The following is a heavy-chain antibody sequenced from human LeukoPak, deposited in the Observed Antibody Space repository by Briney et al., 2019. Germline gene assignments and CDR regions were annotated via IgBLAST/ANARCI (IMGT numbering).Heavy chain of an antibody. CDR3: AGTWDDIVVVPAAISGWFDP. D-gene: IGHD2-2*01. CDR2: IYYSGST. J-gene: IGHJ5*02. CDR1: GGSISSGDYY. Sequence: SETLSLTCTVSGGSISSGDYYWSWIRQPPGKGLEWIGYIYYSGSTNYNPSLKSRVTISVDTSKNQFSLKLSSVTAADTAVYYCAGTWDDIVVVPAAISGWFDPWGQGTLVTVSS. V-gene: IGHV4-61*08.